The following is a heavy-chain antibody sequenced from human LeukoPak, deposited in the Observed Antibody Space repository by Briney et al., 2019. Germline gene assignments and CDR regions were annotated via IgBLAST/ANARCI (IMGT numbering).Heavy chain of an antibody. Sequence: SETLSLTCTVSGVSISSSNSYWGWIRQPPGKGLEWIGYIYYSGSTNYNPSLKSRVTISVDTSKNQFSLKLSSVTAADTAVYYCARASSTAAGFTSYMDVWGKGTTVTISS. CDR3: ARASSTAAGFTSYMDV. V-gene: IGHV4-61*05. CDR1: GVSISSSNSY. D-gene: IGHD6-13*01. CDR2: IYYSGST. J-gene: IGHJ6*03.